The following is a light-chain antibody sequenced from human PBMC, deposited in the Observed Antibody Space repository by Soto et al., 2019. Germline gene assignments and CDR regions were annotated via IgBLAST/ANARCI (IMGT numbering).Light chain of an antibody. CDR3: QQYYSMPPN. CDR1: QSVLYSSNNKNY. Sequence: DIVMTQSPDSLAVSLGERATINCKSSQSVLYSSNNKNYLAWYQQKPGQPPKLLIYWASTRESGVPDRFSGSGSGTDFTLTNSSLQAEDVAVYYCQQYYSMPPNFGGGTTVAIK. V-gene: IGKV4-1*01. CDR2: WAS. J-gene: IGKJ4*01.